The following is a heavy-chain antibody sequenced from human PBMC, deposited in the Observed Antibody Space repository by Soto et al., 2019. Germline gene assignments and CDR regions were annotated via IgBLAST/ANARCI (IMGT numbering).Heavy chain of an antibody. J-gene: IGHJ4*02. V-gene: IGHV4-59*11. D-gene: IGHD6-13*01. Sequence: SETLSLTCSVSGGSINNHYWSWIRQPPGKGLEWIGYVYYTGSTNYNPSLKSRVTMSVDTSKNQFSLNLTSLTAADTAIYYCARATWYPEYWGKGPLVTV. CDR3: ARATWYPEY. CDR1: GGSINNHY. CDR2: VYYTGST.